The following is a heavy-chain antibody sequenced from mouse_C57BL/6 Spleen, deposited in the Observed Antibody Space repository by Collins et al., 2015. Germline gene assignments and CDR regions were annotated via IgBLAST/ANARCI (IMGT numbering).Heavy chain of an antibody. Sequence: QVQLQQPGAELVRPGTSVKLSCKASGYTFTSYWMHWVKQRPGQGLEWIGVIDPSDSYTNYNQKFKGKATLTVDTSSSTAYMQLSSLTSEDSAVYYCARKTAQATSSYYFDYWGQGTTLTVSS. CDR2: IDPSDSYT. CDR3: ARKTAQATSSYYFDY. D-gene: IGHD3-2*02. CDR1: GYTFTSYW. J-gene: IGHJ2*01. V-gene: IGHV1-59*01.